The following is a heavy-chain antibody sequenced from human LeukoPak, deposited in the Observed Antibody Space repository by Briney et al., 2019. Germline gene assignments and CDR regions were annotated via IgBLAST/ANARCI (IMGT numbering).Heavy chain of an antibody. V-gene: IGHV3-21*04. CDR1: GFTFSSYS. J-gene: IGHJ4*02. CDR3: AREARGYSYGSYYFDY. CDR2: ISSSSSYI. Sequence: GGSLRLSCAASGFTFSSYSMNWVRQAPGKGLEWVSSISSSSSYIYYADSVKGRFTISRDNAKNSLYLQMNSLRAEDTAVYYCAREARGYSYGSYYFDYWGQGTLVTVSS. D-gene: IGHD5-18*01.